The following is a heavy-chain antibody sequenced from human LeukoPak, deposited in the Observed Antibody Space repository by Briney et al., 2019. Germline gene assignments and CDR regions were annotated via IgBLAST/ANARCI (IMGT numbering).Heavy chain of an antibody. CDR1: GFTFSSYS. Sequence: GGSLRLSCAASGFTFSSYSMNWVRQAPGKGLEWVSSISSRSSYIYYADSVKSRFTISRNNAKNSLYLQMNSLRAEDTAVYYCAREWGIAVIDYWGQGTLVTVSS. CDR2: ISSRSSYI. CDR3: AREWGIAVIDY. V-gene: IGHV3-21*01. J-gene: IGHJ4*02. D-gene: IGHD6-19*01.